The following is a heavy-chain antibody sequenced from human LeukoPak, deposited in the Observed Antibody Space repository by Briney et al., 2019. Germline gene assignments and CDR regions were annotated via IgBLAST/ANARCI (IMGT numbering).Heavy chain of an antibody. CDR1: GYTFTSYG. CDR2: ISAYNGNT. CDR3: AVGETGYSSGPRAFDI. V-gene: IGHV1-18*01. D-gene: IGHD6-19*01. J-gene: IGHJ3*02. Sequence: GASVKVSCKASGYTFTSYGISWVRQAPGQGLEWMGWISAYNGNTNYAQKLQGRVTMTTDTSTSTAYMELRSLRSDDTAVYYCAVGETGYSSGPRAFDIWGQGTMVTVSS.